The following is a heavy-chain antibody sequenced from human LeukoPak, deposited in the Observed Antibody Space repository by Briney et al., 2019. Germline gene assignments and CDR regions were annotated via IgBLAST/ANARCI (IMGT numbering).Heavy chain of an antibody. D-gene: IGHD2-2*02. CDR2: ISSSGSTI. J-gene: IGHJ4*02. CDR1: GFTFSDYY. V-gene: IGHV3-11*04. CDR3: ARVMTYCSSTSCYTQKHFDY. Sequence: PGGSLRLSCAASGFTFSDYYMSWIRQAPGKGLEWVSYISSSGSTIYYADSVKGRFTISRDNAKNSLYLQMNSLRAEDTAVYYCARVMTYCSSTSCYTQKHFDYWGQGTPVTVSS.